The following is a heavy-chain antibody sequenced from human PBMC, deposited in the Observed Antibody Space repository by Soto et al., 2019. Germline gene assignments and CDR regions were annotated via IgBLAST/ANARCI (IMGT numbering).Heavy chain of an antibody. V-gene: IGHV1-2*04. Sequence: QVQLVQSGAEVKKPGASVKVSCKASGYTFTGYYMHWVRQAPGQGLEWMGWINPNSGGTNYAQKFQGWVTRTRDTSISTAYMELSRLRSDDTAVYYWARSYCSSTSCYADYWGQGTLVTVSS. CDR3: ARSYCSSTSCYADY. D-gene: IGHD2-2*01. J-gene: IGHJ4*02. CDR2: INPNSGGT. CDR1: GYTFTGYY.